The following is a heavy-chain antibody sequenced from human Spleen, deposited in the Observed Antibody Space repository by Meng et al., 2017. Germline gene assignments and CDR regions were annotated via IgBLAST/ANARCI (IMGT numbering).Heavy chain of an antibody. CDR2: INPNSGGT. V-gene: IGHV1-2*02. CDR1: GYTFTGYY. J-gene: IGHJ4*02. Sequence: ASVKVSCKASGYTFTGYYMHWVRQAPGQGLEWMGWINPNSGGTNYAQKFQGRVTMTRDTSTSTAYMELSRLRSDDTAVYYCARGPPTYYYGSGTNFDYWGQGTLVTVSS. CDR3: ARGPPTYYYGSGTNFDY. D-gene: IGHD3-10*01.